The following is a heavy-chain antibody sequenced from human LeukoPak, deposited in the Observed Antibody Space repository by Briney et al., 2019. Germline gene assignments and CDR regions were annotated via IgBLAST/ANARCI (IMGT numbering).Heavy chain of an antibody. Sequence: SETLSLTCVVSGGSINSDFWSWIRQPAGKGLEWIGRVYTNGGTNYNPSLKSRVTISVDTSKNQFSLKLSSVTAADTAVYYCAREEIRSWFDPWGQGTLVTVSS. J-gene: IGHJ5*02. CDR1: GGSINSDF. V-gene: IGHV4-4*07. CDR2: VYTNGGT. D-gene: IGHD5-24*01. CDR3: AREEIRSWFDP.